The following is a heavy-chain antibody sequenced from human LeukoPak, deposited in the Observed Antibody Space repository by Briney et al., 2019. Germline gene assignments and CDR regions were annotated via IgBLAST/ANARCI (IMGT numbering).Heavy chain of an antibody. CDR3: ARETTVEGGDAFDI. J-gene: IGHJ3*02. Sequence: SETLSLTCTVSGPYISSYFWSWIRQPAGKALEWIGRIYTSRSTNYNPSLESRVTMSLDTSMNQFSLRLSSVTAADTAVYYCARETTVEGGDAFDIWGQGTMVTVSS. V-gene: IGHV4-4*07. CDR2: IYTSRST. CDR1: GPYISSYF. D-gene: IGHD4-23*01.